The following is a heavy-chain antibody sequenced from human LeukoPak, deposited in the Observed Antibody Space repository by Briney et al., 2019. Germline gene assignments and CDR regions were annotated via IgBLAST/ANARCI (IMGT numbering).Heavy chain of an antibody. CDR3: AREQCSGGSCYMFDY. Sequence: SETLSLTCTVSGYSISSGSYWGWIRQPPGKGLEWIGTIYHSGSTYYNPSLKSRVAMSVGTSKNQFSLNLSTVTAADTAVYYCAREQCSGGSCYMFDYWGHGTLVTVSS. CDR1: GYSISSGSY. CDR2: IYHSGST. J-gene: IGHJ4*01. V-gene: IGHV4-38-2*02. D-gene: IGHD2-15*01.